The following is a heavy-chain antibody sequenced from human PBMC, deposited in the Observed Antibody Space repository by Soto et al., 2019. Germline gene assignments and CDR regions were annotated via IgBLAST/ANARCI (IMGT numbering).Heavy chain of an antibody. Sequence: ASVKVSCKASGYTFTSYDINWVRQATGQGLEWMGWMNPNSGNTGYAQKFQGRVTMTRNTSISTAYMELSSLRSEDTAVYYCARGRRSRDILTAYNGGWSSDIWRQGTMVTVS. V-gene: IGHV1-8*01. D-gene: IGHD3-9*01. CDR3: ARGRRSRDILTAYNGGWSSDI. CDR2: MNPNSGNT. J-gene: IGHJ3*02. CDR1: GYTFTSYD.